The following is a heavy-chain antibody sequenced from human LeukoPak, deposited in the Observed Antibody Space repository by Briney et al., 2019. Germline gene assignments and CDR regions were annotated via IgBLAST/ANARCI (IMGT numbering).Heavy chain of an antibody. J-gene: IGHJ4*02. D-gene: IGHD3-9*01. V-gene: IGHV4-31*03. Sequence: PSETLSLTCTVSGGSISSGGYYWSWNRQHPGKGLEWIGYIYYSGSTYYNPSLKSRVTISVDTSKNQFSLKLSSVTAADTAVYYCARGGSYYDILTGYYPDAPPDYWGQGTLVTVSS. CDR1: GGSISSGGYY. CDR3: ARGGSYYDILTGYYPDAPPDY. CDR2: IYYSGST.